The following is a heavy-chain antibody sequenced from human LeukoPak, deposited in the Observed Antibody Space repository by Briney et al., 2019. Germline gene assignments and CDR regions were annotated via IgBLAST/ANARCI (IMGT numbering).Heavy chain of an antibody. CDR2: INPSGGST. CDR3: ARASRGGFLSWFDP. CDR1: GYTFTSYD. D-gene: IGHD2-15*01. Sequence: ASVKVSCKASGYTFTSYDINWVRQATGQGLEWMGIINPSGGSTSYAQKFQGRVTMTRDTSTSTVYMELSSLRSEDTAVYYCARASRGGFLSWFDPWGQGTLVTVSS. J-gene: IGHJ5*02. V-gene: IGHV1-46*01.